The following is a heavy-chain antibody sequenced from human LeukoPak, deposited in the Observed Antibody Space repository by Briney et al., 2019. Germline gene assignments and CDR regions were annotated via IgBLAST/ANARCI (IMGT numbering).Heavy chain of an antibody. CDR1: GGSISSSSYY. D-gene: IGHD3-16*02. J-gene: IGHJ4*02. V-gene: IGHV4-39*01. CDR2: IYYSGST. Sequence: SETLSLTCTVSGGSISSSSYYWGWIRQPPGKGLEWIGSIYYSGSTYYNPSLKSRVTISVDTSKNQFSLKLSSVTAADTAVYYCARHVSGSYRSGELSLPHYFDYWGQGTLVTVSS. CDR3: ARHVSGSYRSGELSLPHYFDY.